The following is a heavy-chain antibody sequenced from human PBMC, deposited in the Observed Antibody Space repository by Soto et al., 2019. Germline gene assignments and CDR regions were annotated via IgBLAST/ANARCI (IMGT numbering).Heavy chain of an antibody. V-gene: IGHV3-15*01. Sequence: EVQLVESGGGLVKPGGSLRVSCAASGFIFSDAWMNWVRQAPGKGLEWVGRIKSKTAGGTIHYAAPVKGRFTISRDDSKDTLFLQMSSLTTEDTAVYYCTTDRKVGGIWGQGTMVTVSS. CDR3: TTDRKVGGI. D-gene: IGHD1-26*01. J-gene: IGHJ3*02. CDR1: GFIFSDAW. CDR2: IKSKTAGGTI.